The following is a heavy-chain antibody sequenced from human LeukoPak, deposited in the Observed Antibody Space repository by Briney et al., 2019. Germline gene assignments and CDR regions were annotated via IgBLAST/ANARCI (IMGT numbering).Heavy chain of an antibody. CDR2: IDPSDSYT. V-gene: IGHV5-10-1*01. CDR1: GYSFTSYR. CDR3: AILFGDYPDY. J-gene: IGHJ4*02. Sequence: PGESLKISCKGSGYSFTSYRITWVRQMPGKGLEWMGTIDPSDSYTNYSPSFQGHVTISADKSISTAYLQWSSLKASDTAMYYCAILFGDYPDYWGQGTLVTVSS. D-gene: IGHD4-17*01.